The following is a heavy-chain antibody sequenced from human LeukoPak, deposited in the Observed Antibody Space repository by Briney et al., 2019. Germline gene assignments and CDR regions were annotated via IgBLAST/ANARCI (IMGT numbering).Heavy chain of an antibody. Sequence: PGGSLRLSCAASGFTFSGYAMSWVRQAPGKGLEWVPAISGSGGSTYYADSVKGRFTISRDNSKNTLYLQMISLRAEDTAVYYCAKAGGGSYLDNWFDPWGQGTLVTVSS. CDR3: AKAGGGSYLDNWFDP. CDR1: GFTFSGYA. J-gene: IGHJ5*02. V-gene: IGHV3-23*01. D-gene: IGHD1-26*01. CDR2: ISGSGGST.